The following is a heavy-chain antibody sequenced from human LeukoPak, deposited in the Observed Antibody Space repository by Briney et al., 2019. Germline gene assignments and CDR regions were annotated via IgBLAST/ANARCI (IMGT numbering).Heavy chain of an antibody. CDR1: GFPFSSYW. CDR3: ARDASLYYVDH. V-gene: IGHV3-74*01. J-gene: IGHJ4*02. CDR2: INTDGSST. Sequence: GSLRLSCAVSGFPFSSYWMDWVRQAPGKGPGWVSRINTDGSSTDYADSVKGRFTISRDNAKNTLYLQMNSLTADDTAIYYCARDASLYYVDHWGQGTLVTVSS.